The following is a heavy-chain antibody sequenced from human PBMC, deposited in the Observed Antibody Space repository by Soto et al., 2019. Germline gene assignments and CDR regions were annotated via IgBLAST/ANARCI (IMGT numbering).Heavy chain of an antibody. D-gene: IGHD3-22*01. CDR1: GYTFTSYG. V-gene: IGHV1-18*04. CDR3: ERVRRYYDSSGEPPNGF. CDR2: ISAYNGHT. Sequence: QVQLVQSGAEVKKPGASVKVSCKASGYTFTSYGITWVRQAPGQGLEWLGWISAYNGHTNYDQKLQGRVPMTTDTSTSTAYMEMRGLRSDDTAVYYYERVRRYYDSSGEPPNGFCGQVPLVTVAS. J-gene: IGHJ4*02.